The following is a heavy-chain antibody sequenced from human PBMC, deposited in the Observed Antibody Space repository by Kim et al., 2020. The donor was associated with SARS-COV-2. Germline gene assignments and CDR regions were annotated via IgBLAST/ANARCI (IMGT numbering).Heavy chain of an antibody. Sequence: SQTLSLTCAISGDSVSSNSVAWNWIRQSPSRGLEWLGRTYYRSKWSNDYAVSVKGRITINPDTSKNQFSLQLNSVTPDDTAVYYCARGGVIAARLMDVWGQGTTVTVSS. CDR1: GDSVSSNSVA. V-gene: IGHV6-1*01. CDR2: TYYRSKWSN. CDR3: ARGGVIAARLMDV. D-gene: IGHD6-6*01. J-gene: IGHJ6*02.